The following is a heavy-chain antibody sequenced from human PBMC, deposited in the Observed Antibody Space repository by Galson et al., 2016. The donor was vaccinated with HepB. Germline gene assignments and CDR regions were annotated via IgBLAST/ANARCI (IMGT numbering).Heavy chain of an antibody. J-gene: IGHJ6*02. CDR1: GFTFSSYG. Sequence: SLRLSCAASGFTFSSYGMHWVRQAPGKGLEWVAFISYDGTIKYYTDSVKGRFTISRDMSKNTLFLQMDSLRAEDTAVYYCAKDRNTVVTYGMDVWGQGTTVTVSS. CDR3: AKDRNTVVTYGMDV. CDR2: ISYDGTIK. D-gene: IGHD4-23*01. V-gene: IGHV3-30*18.